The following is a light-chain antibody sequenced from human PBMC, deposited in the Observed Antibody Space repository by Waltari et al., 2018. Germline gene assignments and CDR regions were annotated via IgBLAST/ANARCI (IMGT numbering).Light chain of an antibody. J-gene: IGKJ3*01. V-gene: IGKV1-NL1*01. CDR2: KAS. CDR3: QHGYGTPFT. CDR1: QGIINN. Sequence: DIQMTKSPSSLSASVGNRVTITCQASQGIINNLAWYQQKPGKVPKLLIYKASTLQSGVPSRFSGSGSGTDFTLTISSLQPEDFATYYCQHGYGTPFTFGPGTKLDIK.